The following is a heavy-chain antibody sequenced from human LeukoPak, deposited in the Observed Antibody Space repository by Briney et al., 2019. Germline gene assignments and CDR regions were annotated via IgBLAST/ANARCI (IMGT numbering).Heavy chain of an antibody. D-gene: IGHD2-2*01. CDR3: AKDQAPQDIVVVPAY. V-gene: IGHV3-53*01. J-gene: IGHJ4*02. CDR2: IYSGGST. Sequence: GGSLRLSCAASGFTVSSNYMSWVRQAPGKGLEWVSVIYSGGSTYYADSVKGRFTISRDNSKNTLYLQMNSLRAEDTAVYYCAKDQAPQDIVVVPAYWGQGTLVTVSS. CDR1: GFTVSSNY.